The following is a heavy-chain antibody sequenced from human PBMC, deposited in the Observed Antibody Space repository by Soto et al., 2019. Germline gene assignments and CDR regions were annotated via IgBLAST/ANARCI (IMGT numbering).Heavy chain of an antibody. CDR2: ISAYNGNT. Sequence: QVQLVQSGAEVKKPGASVKVSCKASGYTFTSYGISWVRQAPGQGLEWMGWISAYNGNTKYAQKLQGRVTMTTDTSTSTPYMALRSLRSDETAVYYRARRAPPMDVWGQGTTVTVSS. J-gene: IGHJ6*02. V-gene: IGHV1-18*01. CDR1: GYTFTSYG. CDR3: ARRAPPMDV.